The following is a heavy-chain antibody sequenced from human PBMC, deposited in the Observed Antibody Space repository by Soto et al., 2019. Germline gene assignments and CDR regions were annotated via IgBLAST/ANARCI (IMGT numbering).Heavy chain of an antibody. CDR2: IYYSGST. D-gene: IGHD3-3*01. Sequence: PSETLRLPSTVADSISGDFGGWIRQPPGKGLEWIGYIYYSGSTNYNPSPKSRVTISVDTSKNQFSLKLSSVTAADTAVYYCARSISYSTAYIDYWGKGTLVTVSS. V-gene: IGHV4-59*08. CDR3: ARSISYSTAYIDY. CDR1: DSISGDF. J-gene: IGHJ4*02.